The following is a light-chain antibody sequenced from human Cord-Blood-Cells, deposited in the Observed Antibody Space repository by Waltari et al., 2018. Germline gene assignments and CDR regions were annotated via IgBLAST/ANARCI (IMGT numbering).Light chain of an antibody. Sequence: AIRITQSPSSLSASTGDRVTITCRASQGISSYLAWYQQKPGKAPKLLIYAASTLQSGVPSRFSGSGSGTDFTLTISCLQSEDFATYYCQQYYSYPFTFGPGTKVGIK. J-gene: IGKJ3*01. CDR1: QGISSY. CDR2: AAS. CDR3: QQYYSYPFT. V-gene: IGKV1-8*01.